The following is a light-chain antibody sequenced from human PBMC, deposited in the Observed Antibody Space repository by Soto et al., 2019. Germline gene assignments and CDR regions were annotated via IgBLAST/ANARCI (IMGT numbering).Light chain of an antibody. J-gene: IGKJ2*01. V-gene: IGKV3-15*01. CDR2: AAS. CDR3: QQYDDWPPYT. Sequence: EIVMTQSPGTLSVSPGERATLSCRASQTVRRNLAWYQQKPGQAPRLLIYAASTRATGIPARFSGSGSGTEFNLTIISLQSEDFAVYYCQQYDDWPPYTFGQGYQREIK. CDR1: QTVRRN.